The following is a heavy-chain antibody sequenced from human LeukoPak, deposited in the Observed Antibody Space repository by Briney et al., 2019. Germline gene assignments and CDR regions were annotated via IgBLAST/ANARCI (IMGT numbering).Heavy chain of an antibody. CDR2: ISYDGSNK. J-gene: IGHJ4*02. V-gene: IGHV3-30*03. Sequence: GGSLRLSCAASGFTFSSYGMHWVRQAPGKGLEWVAVISYDGSNKYYADSVKGRFTISRDNSKNTLYLQMNSLRAEDTAVYYCARDYCSGGSCYYDYWGQGTLVTVSS. CDR3: ARDYCSGGSCYYDY. CDR1: GFTFSSYG. D-gene: IGHD2-15*01.